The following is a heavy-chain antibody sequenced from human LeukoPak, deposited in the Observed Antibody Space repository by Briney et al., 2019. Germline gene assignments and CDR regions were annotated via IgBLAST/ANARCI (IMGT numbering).Heavy chain of an antibody. J-gene: IGHJ6*03. CDR2: IIPIFGTA. CDR3: ARGHGLRPAAILGYYYMDV. CDR1: GGTFSSYA. V-gene: IGHV1-69*13. Sequence: SVKVSCKASGGTFSSYAISWVRQAPGQGLEWMGGIIPIFGTANYAQKFQGRVTITADESTSTAYMELSSLRSEDTAVYYCARGHGLRPAAILGYYYMDVWGKGTTVTVSS. D-gene: IGHD2-2*01.